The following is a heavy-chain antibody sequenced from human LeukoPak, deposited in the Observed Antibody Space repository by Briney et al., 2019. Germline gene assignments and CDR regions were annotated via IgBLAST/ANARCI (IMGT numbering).Heavy chain of an antibody. CDR1: GFTFTNSW. CDR3: ARGRGYCGGDCYPGGFDP. D-gene: IGHD2-21*02. Sequence: GGSLRLSCAAFGFTFTNSWMSWVRQAPGKGLEWVSVIYSGGSTYYADSVKGRFTISRDNSKNTLYLQMNSLRAEDTAVYYCARGRGYCGGDCYPGGFDPWGQGTLVTVSS. CDR2: IYSGGST. V-gene: IGHV3-66*01. J-gene: IGHJ5*02.